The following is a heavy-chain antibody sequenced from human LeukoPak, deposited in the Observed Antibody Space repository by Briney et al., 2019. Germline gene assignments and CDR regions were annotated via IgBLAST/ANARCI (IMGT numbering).Heavy chain of an antibody. J-gene: IGHJ4*02. V-gene: IGHV3-48*01. Sequence: GGSLRLSCAASGFTFSSYEMNWVRQAPGKGLEWVSYISSSSSTIYYADSVKGRFTISRDNAKNSLYLQMNSLRAEDTAVYYCAKDYGSGTYYNVDCFDYWGQGTLVTVSS. CDR2: ISSSSSTI. CDR3: AKDYGSGTYYNVDCFDY. CDR1: GFTFSSYE. D-gene: IGHD3-10*01.